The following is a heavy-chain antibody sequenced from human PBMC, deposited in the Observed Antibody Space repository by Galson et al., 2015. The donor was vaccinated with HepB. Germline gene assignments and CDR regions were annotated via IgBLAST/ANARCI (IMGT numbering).Heavy chain of an antibody. D-gene: IGHD6-13*01. J-gene: IGHJ4*02. V-gene: IGHV1-24*01. Sequence: SVKVSCKVSGYTFTELPFHWVRQAPGEGLQWMGGFDPEEGDTIYAQMFQGRVTMTEDTSTDTAYMELSSLRSEDTAVYCCATSGAAGDFDSWGQGTLVTVSS. CDR3: ATSGAAGDFDS. CDR2: FDPEEGDT. CDR1: GYTFTELP.